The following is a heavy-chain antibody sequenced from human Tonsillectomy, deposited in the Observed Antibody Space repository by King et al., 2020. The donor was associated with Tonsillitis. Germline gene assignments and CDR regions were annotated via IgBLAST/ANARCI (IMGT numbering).Heavy chain of an antibody. J-gene: IGHJ4*02. D-gene: IGHD5-12*01. Sequence: LQLPESGPGLVKPSETLSLTCTVSGGSISSTSYYWGWIRQAPGTGLEWIGSIYYSGSTYYNPSLKSRVTISVDKSNNQFSLKLSSVTAADTAVYYCASQGFSGYEALGWGQGTLVTVSS. CDR2: IYYSGST. CDR1: GGSISSTSYY. V-gene: IGHV4-39*07. CDR3: ASQGFSGYEALG.